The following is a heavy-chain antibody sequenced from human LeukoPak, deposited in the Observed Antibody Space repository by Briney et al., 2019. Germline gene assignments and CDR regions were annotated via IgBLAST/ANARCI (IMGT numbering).Heavy chain of an antibody. D-gene: IGHD3-22*01. CDR1: GGSFSGYY. CDR3: ARGQRDHYDSSGYYYIPLAFDI. CDR2: INHSGST. J-gene: IGHJ3*02. V-gene: IGHV4-34*01. Sequence: SETLSLTCAVYGGSFSGYYWSWIRQPPGKGLEWIGEINHSGSTNYNPSLKSRVTISVDTSKNQFSLKLSSVTAADTAVYYCARGQRDHYDSSGYYYIPLAFDIWGQGTVVTVSS.